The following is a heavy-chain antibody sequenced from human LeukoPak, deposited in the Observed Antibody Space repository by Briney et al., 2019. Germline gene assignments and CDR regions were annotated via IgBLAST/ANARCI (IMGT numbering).Heavy chain of an antibody. D-gene: IGHD3-3*01. Sequence: ASVKVSCKASGGTFSSYAISWVRQAPGQGLEWMGGIIPIFGTANYAQKFQGRVTITADESTSTAYMELSSLRSEDTAVYYCARHGAYDFWSGYHDCFDYWGQGTLVTVSS. J-gene: IGHJ4*02. CDR3: ARHGAYDFWSGYHDCFDY. CDR2: IIPIFGTA. CDR1: GGTFSSYA. V-gene: IGHV1-69*13.